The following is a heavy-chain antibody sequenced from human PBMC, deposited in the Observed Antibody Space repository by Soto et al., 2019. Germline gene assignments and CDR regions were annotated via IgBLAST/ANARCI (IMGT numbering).Heavy chain of an antibody. Sequence: PSETLSLTCTVSGGSISSGDYYWSWIRQPPGKGLEWIGYIYYSGSTYYNPSLKSRVTISVDTSKNQFSLKLSSVTAADTAVYYCARSPRGYCTNGVCYTAFDLWGRGTLVTVSS. CDR2: IYYSGST. CDR3: ARSPRGYCTNGVCYTAFDL. CDR1: GGSISSGDYY. J-gene: IGHJ2*01. V-gene: IGHV4-30-4*01. D-gene: IGHD2-8*01.